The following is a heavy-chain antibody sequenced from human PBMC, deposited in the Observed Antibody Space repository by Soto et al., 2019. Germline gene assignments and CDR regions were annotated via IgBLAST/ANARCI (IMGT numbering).Heavy chain of an antibody. J-gene: IGHJ4*02. Sequence: QVQLVESGGGVVQPGRSLRLSCAASGFPFTSYGMHWVREGPDKGLEWVAIISYDGSDKYYADSVKGRFTISRDNSKNTLYLQMNSLRPEDTGFYYWFGGQYYCDYRGQGTLVIVSS. D-gene: IGHD3-10*01. CDR3: FGGQYYCDY. V-gene: IGHV3-30*03. CDR2: ISYDGSDK. CDR1: GFPFTSYG.